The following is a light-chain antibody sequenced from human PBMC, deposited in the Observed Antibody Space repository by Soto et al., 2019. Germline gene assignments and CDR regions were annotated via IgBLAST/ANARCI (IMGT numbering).Light chain of an antibody. CDR1: SSDVGTYNY. CDR3: CSYAGSSLWV. J-gene: IGLJ3*02. CDR2: DVT. V-gene: IGLV2-11*01. Sequence: QSALTQPRSVSGSPGQSVTISCTGTSSDVGTYNYVSWYQQHPGNAPKLVIYDVTKRPSGVPDRFSGSKSGNTASLTISGLQAEDEADYYCCSYAGSSLWVFGGGTKLTVL.